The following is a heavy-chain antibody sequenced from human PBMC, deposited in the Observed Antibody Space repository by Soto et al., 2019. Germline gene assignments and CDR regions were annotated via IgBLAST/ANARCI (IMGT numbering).Heavy chain of an antibody. J-gene: IGHJ2*01. CDR2: ISSSSSYT. V-gene: IGHV3-11*05. CDR1: GFTFSDYY. CDR3: ARRRGGGYNSNWYFDL. Sequence: QVQLVESGGGLVKPGGSLRLSCAASGFTFSDYYMSWIRQAPGKGLEWVSYISSSSSYTNYADSVKGRFTISRDNAKNSLYLQMNSLGAEDTAVYYCARRRGGGYNSNWYFDLWGRGTLVTVSS. D-gene: IGHD5-12*01.